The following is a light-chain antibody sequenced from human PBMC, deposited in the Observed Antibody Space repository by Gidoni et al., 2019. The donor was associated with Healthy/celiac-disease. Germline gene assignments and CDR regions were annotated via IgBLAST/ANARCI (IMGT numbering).Light chain of an antibody. CDR1: KLGDEY. CDR3: QAWDSSTVV. J-gene: IGLJ2*01. V-gene: IGLV3-1*01. Sequence: SYELTQPHPVSVSPGQTASITCSGDKLGDEYACWYQQKPGQSPVLVIYQDSKRPSGIPEPFSGSNSGNTATLTISGTQAMDEADYYCQAWDSSTVVFGGGTKLTVL. CDR2: QDS.